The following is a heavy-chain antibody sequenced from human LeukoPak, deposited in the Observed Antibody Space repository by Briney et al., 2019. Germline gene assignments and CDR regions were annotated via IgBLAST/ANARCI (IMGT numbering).Heavy chain of an antibody. V-gene: IGHV1-2*02. CDR3: ANLPVNSGVEY. J-gene: IGHJ4*02. D-gene: IGHD1-26*01. CDR1: GYTFTGYY. CDR2: INPNSGDT. Sequence: ASVKVSFKASGYTFTGYYIHWVRQAPGQGLEWMGWINPNSGDTNYAQKFQGRVTMTSDTSITTAYMELSRLTSDDTAMYYCANLPVNSGVEYWGQGTLVTVSS.